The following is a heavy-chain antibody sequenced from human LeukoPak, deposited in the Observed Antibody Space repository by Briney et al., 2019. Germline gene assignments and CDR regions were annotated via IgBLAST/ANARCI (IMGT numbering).Heavy chain of an antibody. V-gene: IGHV3-23*01. Sequence: GGSLRLSCAASGFTFTTYAMAWVRQAPGKGLEWVSDISGSGGSTYYADSVKGRFTISRDNSKNTLYQQMNSLRAEDTAVYYWAKLRPVKDSYGPFDYWGQGTLVTVSS. D-gene: IGHD5-18*01. CDR3: AKLRPVKDSYGPFDY. CDR2: ISGSGGST. CDR1: GFTFTTYA. J-gene: IGHJ4*02.